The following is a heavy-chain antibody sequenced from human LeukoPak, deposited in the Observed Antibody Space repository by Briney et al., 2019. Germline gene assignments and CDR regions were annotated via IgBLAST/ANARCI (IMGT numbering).Heavy chain of an antibody. CDR3: ARVYSSSWGYSDY. CDR1: GFAVSNNY. Sequence: GGSLRLSCAGSGFAVSNNYMSWVRQAPGKGLEWVSIIYSGGITYYVDSVKGRFTISRDNSKNMLYLQMNSLRAEDTAVYYCARVYSSSWGYSDYWGQGTLVTVSS. CDR2: IYSGGIT. V-gene: IGHV3-53*01. J-gene: IGHJ4*02. D-gene: IGHD6-13*01.